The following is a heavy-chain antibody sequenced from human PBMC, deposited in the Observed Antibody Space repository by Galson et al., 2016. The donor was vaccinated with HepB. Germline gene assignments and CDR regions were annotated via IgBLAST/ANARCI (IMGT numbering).Heavy chain of an antibody. CDR1: GDSVSSNSAA. CDR3: ARVRCSTFRCQNWFDP. J-gene: IGHJ5*02. D-gene: IGHD2/OR15-2a*01. V-gene: IGHV6-1*01. Sequence: CAISGDSVSSNSAAWTWIRQSPLGGLEWLGRTYYRSKWYNDYAMSVKSRISIHPDTSKNQFSLQLNSVTPEDTAVYYCARVRCSTFRCQNWFDPWGQGTLVTVSS. CDR2: TYYRSKWYN.